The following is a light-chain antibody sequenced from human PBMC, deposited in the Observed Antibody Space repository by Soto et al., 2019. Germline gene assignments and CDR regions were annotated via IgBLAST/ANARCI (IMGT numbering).Light chain of an antibody. CDR3: QQYNYWPYT. CDR1: QSVGVN. V-gene: IGKV3-15*01. J-gene: IGKJ2*01. CDR2: SAS. Sequence: MTQSPATLAVAPGGRATLSCRASQSVGVNLAWYQQKHGQAPRLLLYSASTRATGIPARFSGSGSGAECTLTIDRLQSEDFAIYFCQQYNYWPYTFGRGTKLEIK.